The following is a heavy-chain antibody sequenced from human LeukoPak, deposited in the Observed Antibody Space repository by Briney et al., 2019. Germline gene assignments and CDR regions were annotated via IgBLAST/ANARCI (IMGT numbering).Heavy chain of an antibody. Sequence: PGGSLRLSCAASGFTFSSYAMHWVRQAPGKGLEWVAVISYDGSNKYYADSVKGRLTISRDNSKNTLYLQMNSLRAEDTAVYYCAREAGIAAAGPLFDYWGQGTLVTVSS. CDR3: AREAGIAAAGPLFDY. V-gene: IGHV3-30*04. D-gene: IGHD6-13*01. CDR2: ISYDGSNK. CDR1: GFTFSSYA. J-gene: IGHJ4*02.